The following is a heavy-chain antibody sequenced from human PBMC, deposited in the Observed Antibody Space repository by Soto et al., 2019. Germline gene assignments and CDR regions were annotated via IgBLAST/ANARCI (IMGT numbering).Heavy chain of an antibody. CDR3: AKGRGGSGSLTPRVDF. J-gene: IGHJ4*02. CDR1: GFTFNNYA. CDR2: ISGGGDTT. Sequence: EVQLLESGGGLVQPGGSLRLSWAASGFTFNNYAMSWVRQAPGKGLEWVSAISGGGDTTSYADSVKGRFTVSRDGSKNTLYLQMNSLRAEDTAVYYCAKGRGGSGSLTPRVDFWGQGTLVTVSS. D-gene: IGHD3-10*01. V-gene: IGHV3-23*01.